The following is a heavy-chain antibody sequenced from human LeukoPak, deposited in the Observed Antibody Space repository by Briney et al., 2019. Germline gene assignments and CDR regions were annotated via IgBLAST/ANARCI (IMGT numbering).Heavy chain of an antibody. CDR3: ARDLYYYDSSGYPVIDY. Sequence: SETLSLTCTVSGGSISSCYWSWIRQPAGKGLEWIGRIYTSGSTNYNPSLKSRVTMSVDTSKNQFSLKLSSVTAADTAVYYCARDLYYYDSSGYPVIDYWGQGTLVTVSS. J-gene: IGHJ4*02. CDR2: IYTSGST. V-gene: IGHV4-4*07. D-gene: IGHD3-22*01. CDR1: GGSISSCY.